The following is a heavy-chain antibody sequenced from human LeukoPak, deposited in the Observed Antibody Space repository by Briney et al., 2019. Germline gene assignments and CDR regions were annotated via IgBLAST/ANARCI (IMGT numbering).Heavy chain of an antibody. CDR1: GFTFSSYA. J-gene: IGHJ6*03. D-gene: IGHD3-10*01. V-gene: IGHV3-64*01. Sequence: PGGSLRLSCAASGFTFSSYAMHWVRQAPGKGLEYVSAISSNGGSTYYANSVKGRFTISRDNSKNTLYLQMGSLRAEDMAVYYCARDMGSGTYSMYYYMDVWGKGTTVTISS. CDR2: ISSNGGST. CDR3: ARDMGSGTYSMYYYMDV.